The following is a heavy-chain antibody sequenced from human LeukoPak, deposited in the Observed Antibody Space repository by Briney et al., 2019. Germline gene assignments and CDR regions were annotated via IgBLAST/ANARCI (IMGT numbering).Heavy chain of an antibody. D-gene: IGHD3-22*01. CDR1: GYTFTSYY. CDR2: INPSGGST. CDR3: ARDARVYYYDSSGYYYPY. V-gene: IGHV1-46*03. Sequence: ASVKVSCKASGYTFTSYYMHWVRQAPGQGLEWKGIINPSGGSTSYAQKFQGRVTMTRDTSTSTVYMDLSMLRSEDTAVCYCARDARVYYYDSSGYYYPYWGQGTLVTVSS. J-gene: IGHJ4*02.